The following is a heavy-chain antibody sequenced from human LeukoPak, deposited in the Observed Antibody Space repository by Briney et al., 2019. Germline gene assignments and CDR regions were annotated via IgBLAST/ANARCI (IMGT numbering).Heavy chain of an antibody. D-gene: IGHD6-13*01. V-gene: IGHV3-30*02. CDR3: AKDRARAAAGTNDAFDI. Sequence: PGGSLRLSCAASGFTFSSYGMHWVRQAPGKGLEWVAFIRYDGSNKYYADSVKGRFTISRDNSKNTLYLQMNSLRAEDTAVYYCAKDRARAAAGTNDAFDIWGQGTMVTVSS. J-gene: IGHJ3*02. CDR1: GFTFSSYG. CDR2: IRYDGSNK.